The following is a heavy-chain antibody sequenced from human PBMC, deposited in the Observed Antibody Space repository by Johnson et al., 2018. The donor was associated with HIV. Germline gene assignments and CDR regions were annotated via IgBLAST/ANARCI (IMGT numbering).Heavy chain of an antibody. J-gene: IGHJ3*02. D-gene: IGHD1-26*01. CDR3: ARGGRKWELLGDDAFDI. CDR2: IGTAGDT. CDR1: GFTFSSYD. Sequence: VQLVESGGGLVQPGGSLRLSCAASGFTFSSYDMHWVRQATGKGLEWVSAIGTAGDTYYPGSVKGRFTISRENANNSLYLQMNSLRAGDTAVYYCARGGRKWELLGDDAFDIWGQGTMVTVSS. V-gene: IGHV3-13*01.